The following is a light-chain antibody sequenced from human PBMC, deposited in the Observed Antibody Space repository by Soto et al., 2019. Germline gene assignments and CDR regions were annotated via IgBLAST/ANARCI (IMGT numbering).Light chain of an antibody. CDR2: KAS. V-gene: IGKV1-5*03. CDR3: QHYNSYSEA. CDR1: QTISSW. Sequence: IPMTQSPATLSRSVGDRVTITCRASQTISSWLAWYQQKPGKAPKLLIYKASTLKSGVPSRFSGSGSGTEFTLTISSLQPDDFATYYCQHYNSYSEAFGQGTKVDI. J-gene: IGKJ1*01.